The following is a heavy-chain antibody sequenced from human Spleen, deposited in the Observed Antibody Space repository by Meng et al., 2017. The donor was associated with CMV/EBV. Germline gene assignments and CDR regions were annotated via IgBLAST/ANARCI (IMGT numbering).Heavy chain of an antibody. CDR1: GFTFSNYA. J-gene: IGHJ4*02. Sequence: GESLKISCAVSGFTFSNYAMSWVRQAPGKGLEWVSGISGSNGDGSTYYADSVKGRFTISRDNSKNTLYLQMNSLRVEDTAVYYCARVNYFDYWGQGTLVTVSS. CDR2: ISGSNGDGST. CDR3: ARVNYFDY. V-gene: IGHV3-23*01.